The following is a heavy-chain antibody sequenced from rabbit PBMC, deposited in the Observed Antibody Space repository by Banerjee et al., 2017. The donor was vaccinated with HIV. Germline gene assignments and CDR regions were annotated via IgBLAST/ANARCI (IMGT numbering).Heavy chain of an antibody. Sequence: QEQLVESGGDLVQPEGSLTLTCTASGFSFSGSYWICWVRQAPGKGLEWIACIIIGDSGTIRYASWAKGRFTISKTSSTTVTLQMTSLTAADTATYFCQRSYFGGANAAFDVWGQGTLVTVS. CDR1: GFSFSGSYW. D-gene: IGHD5-1*01. CDR2: IIIGDSGTI. V-gene: IGHV1S45*01. CDR3: QRSYFGGANAAFDV. J-gene: IGHJ3*01.